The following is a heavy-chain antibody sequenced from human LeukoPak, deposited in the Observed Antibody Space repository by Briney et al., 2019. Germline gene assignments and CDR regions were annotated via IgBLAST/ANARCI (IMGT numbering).Heavy chain of an antibody. CDR3: AKGSYYDSSGSFYFDY. D-gene: IGHD3-22*01. V-gene: IGHV3-23*01. J-gene: IGHJ4*02. Sequence: GGSLRLSWAASGFTFSSYAMSWVRQAPGKGLEWVSGISGSGDNTYYADSVKGRFTISRDNSKNTLYVQVNSLGTEDTAAYYCAKGSYYDSSGSFYFDYWGQGTLVTVSS. CDR2: ISGSGDNT. CDR1: GFTFSSYA.